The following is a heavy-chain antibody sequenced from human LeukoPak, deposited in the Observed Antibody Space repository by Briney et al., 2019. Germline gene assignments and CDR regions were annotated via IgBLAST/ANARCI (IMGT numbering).Heavy chain of an antibody. CDR2: ISSSSSYI. D-gene: IGHD4/OR15-4a*01. V-gene: IGHV3-21*01. J-gene: IGHJ6*02. CDR3: AKVYGEGGMDV. CDR1: GFTFSSYS. Sequence: PGGSLRLSCAASGFTFSSYSMSWVRQAPGKGLEWVSSISSSSSYIYYADSVKGRFTISRDNAKNSLYLQMNSLRAEDTAVYYCAKVYGEGGMDVWGQGTTVTVSS.